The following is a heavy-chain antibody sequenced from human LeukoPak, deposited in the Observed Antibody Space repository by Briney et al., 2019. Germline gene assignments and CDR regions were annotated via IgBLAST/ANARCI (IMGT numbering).Heavy chain of an antibody. CDR3: ASCRDGYNYFNY. CDR1: GFTFSNYF. V-gene: IGHV3-7*03. CDR2: IKADGSEE. J-gene: IGHJ4*02. D-gene: IGHD5-24*01. Sequence: GGSLRLSCAASGFTFSNYFMTWVRQAPGKGLEWVADIKADGSEEYYVDSVKGRFTIVRDNAKNSLYLQMNSLRAEDTAVYYCASCRDGYNYFNYWGQGTLVTVSS.